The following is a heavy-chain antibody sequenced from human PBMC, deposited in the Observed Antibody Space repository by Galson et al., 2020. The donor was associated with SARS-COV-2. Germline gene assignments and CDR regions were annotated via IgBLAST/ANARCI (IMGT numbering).Heavy chain of an antibody. CDR1: GFTFSGSA. CDR3: TRLSLRTGNDY. D-gene: IGHD3-10*01. V-gene: IGHV3-73*01. Sequence: GESLKISCAASGFTFSGSAMHWVRQASGKGLEWVGRIRSKANSYATAYAASVKGRFTISRDDSKNTAYLQMNSLKTEDTAVYYCTRLSLRTGNDYWGQGTLVTVSS. J-gene: IGHJ4*02. CDR2: IRSKANSYAT.